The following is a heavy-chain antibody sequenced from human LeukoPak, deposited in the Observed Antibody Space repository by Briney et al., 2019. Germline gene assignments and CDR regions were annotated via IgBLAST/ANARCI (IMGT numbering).Heavy chain of an antibody. V-gene: IGHV3-30*02. CDR3: AKDRQRYYGSGSYYDY. J-gene: IGHJ4*02. D-gene: IGHD3-10*01. Sequence: GGSLRLSCTASGFIFRSHGMHWVRQAPGKGLEWVAFIRNDGSNHYYADSVKGPFTISRDNSKNTLYLQMNSLRAEDTAVYYCAKDRQRYYGSGSYYDYWGQGTLVTVSS. CDR1: GFIFRSHG. CDR2: IRNDGSNH.